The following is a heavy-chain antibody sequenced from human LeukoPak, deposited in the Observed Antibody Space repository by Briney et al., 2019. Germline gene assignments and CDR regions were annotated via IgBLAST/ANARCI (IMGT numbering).Heavy chain of an antibody. J-gene: IGHJ4*02. CDR3: ARLPIDILTGYYKWNYFDY. CDR1: GYSFTSYW. D-gene: IGHD3-9*01. Sequence: GESLKISCKGSGYSFTSYWIGWVRQMPGKGLEWMGIIYPGDSDTRYSPSFQGQVTISADKSISTAYLQWSSLKASDTAMYYCARLPIDILTGYYKWNYFDYWGQGTLVTVSS. CDR2: IYPGDSDT. V-gene: IGHV5-51*01.